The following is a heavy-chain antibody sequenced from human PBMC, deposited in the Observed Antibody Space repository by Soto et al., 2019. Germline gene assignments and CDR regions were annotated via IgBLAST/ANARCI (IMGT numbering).Heavy chain of an antibody. CDR3: AKIPVAAAGTVNWFDP. D-gene: IGHD6-13*01. CDR2: INHSGST. J-gene: IGHJ5*02. CDR1: GGSFSGYY. Sequence: SETLSLTCAVYGGSFSGYYWSWIRQPPGKGLEWIGEINHSGSTNYNPSPKSRVTISVDTSKNQFSLKLSSVTAADTAVYYCAKIPVAAAGTVNWFDPWGQGTLVTVSS. V-gene: IGHV4-34*01.